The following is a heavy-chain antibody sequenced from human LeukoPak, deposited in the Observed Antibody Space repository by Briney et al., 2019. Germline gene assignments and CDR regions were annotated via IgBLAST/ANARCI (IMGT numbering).Heavy chain of an antibody. V-gene: IGHV3-23*01. D-gene: IGHD6-13*01. Sequence: GGSLRLSCAASGFTFSSYAMSWVLQAPGKGLEWVSAISGSGDSTYYVDSVKGRFTISRDNSKNTLYLQMNSLRAEDTAVYYCARDYSSSWYTQRLDYWGQGTLVTVSS. CDR1: GFTFSSYA. CDR2: ISGSGDST. J-gene: IGHJ4*02. CDR3: ARDYSSSWYTQRLDY.